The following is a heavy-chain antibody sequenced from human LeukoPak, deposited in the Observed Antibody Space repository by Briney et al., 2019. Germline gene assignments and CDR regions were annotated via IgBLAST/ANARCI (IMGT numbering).Heavy chain of an antibody. Sequence: PGGSLRLSCAASGFTFSSYAMSWVRQAPGKGLEWVSAISGSGGSTYYADSVKGRFTISRDNSRNTLYLQMNSLRAEDTAVYYCANSRTSNELEYDYVWGSYRYIPYWGQGTLVTVSS. V-gene: IGHV3-23*01. D-gene: IGHD3-16*02. J-gene: IGHJ4*02. CDR3: ANSRTSNELEYDYVWGSYRYIPY. CDR2: ISGSGGST. CDR1: GFTFSSYA.